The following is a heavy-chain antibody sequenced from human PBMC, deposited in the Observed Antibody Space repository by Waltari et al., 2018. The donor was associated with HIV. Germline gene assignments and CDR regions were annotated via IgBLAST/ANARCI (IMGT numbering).Heavy chain of an antibody. CDR3: ARHALRVGASYWYFDL. D-gene: IGHD1-26*01. CDR1: GGSISNSNYF. V-gene: IGHV4-39*01. CDR2: IYYSGRS. J-gene: IGHJ2*01. Sequence: GGSISNSNYFWGWIRQPTGKGLAWIGRIYYSGRSYYNPSLKSRVTISVDTSKNQFSLKLSPVTATDTAVYYCARHALRVGASYWYFDLWGRGTLVTVSS.